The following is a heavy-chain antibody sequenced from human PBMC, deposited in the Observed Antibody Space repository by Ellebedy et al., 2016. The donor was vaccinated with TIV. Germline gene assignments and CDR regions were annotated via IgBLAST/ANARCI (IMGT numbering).Heavy chain of an antibody. V-gene: IGHV3-48*04. CDR2: ISSDAITT. CDR1: GFTFNNYN. CDR3: ARDMGRWLQFLAY. D-gene: IGHD5-24*01. Sequence: GEPLKISCAASGFTFNNYNMIWVRQAPGKGLEWISYISSDAITTDYADSVKGRFTISRDNAKTSVYLQMNSLRAEDTAVYYCARDMGRWLQFLAYWGQGTLVTVSS. J-gene: IGHJ4*02.